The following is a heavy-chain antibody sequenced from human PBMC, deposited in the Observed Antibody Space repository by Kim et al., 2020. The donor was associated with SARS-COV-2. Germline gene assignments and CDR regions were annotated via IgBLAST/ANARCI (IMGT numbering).Heavy chain of an antibody. CDR1: GGTFSSYA. CDR2: IIPIFGTA. D-gene: IGHD2-2*01. V-gene: IGHV1-69*13. CDR3: ARGCSSTSCYGVYYYYGMDV. Sequence: SVKVSCKASGGTFSSYAISWVRQAPGQGLEWMGGIIPIFGTANYAQKFQGRVTITADESTSTAYMELSSLRSEDTAVYYCARGCSSTSCYGVYYYYGMDVWGQGTTVTVSS. J-gene: IGHJ6*02.